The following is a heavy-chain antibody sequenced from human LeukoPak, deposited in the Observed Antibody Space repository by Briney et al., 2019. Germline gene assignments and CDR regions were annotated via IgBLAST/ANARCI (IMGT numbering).Heavy chain of an antibody. Sequence: ASVKVSCKVSGYTLTELSMHWVRQAPGKGLEWMGGFDPEDGETIYAQKFQGRVTMTEDTSTDTAYMELSSLRSEDTAVYYCATGHYSSYYYYYYMDVWGKGTTVTVSS. CDR1: GYTLTELS. D-gene: IGHD6-6*01. CDR3: ATGHYSSYYYYYYMDV. CDR2: FDPEDGET. J-gene: IGHJ6*03. V-gene: IGHV1-24*01.